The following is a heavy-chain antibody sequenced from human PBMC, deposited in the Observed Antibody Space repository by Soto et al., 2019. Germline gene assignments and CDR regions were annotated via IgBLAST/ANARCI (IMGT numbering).Heavy chain of an antibody. Sequence: PGGSLRLSCVASGFTFITFSKYWMNWVRQAPGKGLVWVSRINNEGSSTSYADSVKGRFTISRDNAKNTLYLQMNSLRAEDTAVYYCARCSGGSCYSYAFDIWGRGTMVTVSS. CDR1: GFTFITFSKYW. J-gene: IGHJ3*02. V-gene: IGHV3-74*01. CDR3: ARCSGGSCYSYAFDI. D-gene: IGHD2-15*01. CDR2: INNEGSST.